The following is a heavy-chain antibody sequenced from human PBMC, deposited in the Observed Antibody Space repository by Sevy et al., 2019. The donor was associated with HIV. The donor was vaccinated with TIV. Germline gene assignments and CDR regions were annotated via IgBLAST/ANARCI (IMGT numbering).Heavy chain of an antibody. Sequence: ASVKVSCKASGYTFTSYGISWVRQAPGQGLEWMGWISAYNGNTNYAQKLQGRVTMTTDTSTSTAYMELRSLGSDDMAVYYCAGYGDGGGFDYWGQGTLVTVSS. V-gene: IGHV1-18*03. J-gene: IGHJ4*02. CDR2: ISAYNGNT. CDR3: AGYGDGGGFDY. D-gene: IGHD4-17*01. CDR1: GYTFTSYG.